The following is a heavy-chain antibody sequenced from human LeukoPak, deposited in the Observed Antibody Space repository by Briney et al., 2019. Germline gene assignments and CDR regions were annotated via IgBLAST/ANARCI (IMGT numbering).Heavy chain of an antibody. CDR3: ARDMYDNGWSSFDY. Sequence: GGSLRLSCAASGFTFSNYAMHWVRQAPGKGLEWVAVISFDGTNKYYANSVQGRFTISRDNSRNTLYLQMNSLRAEDTALYYCARDMYDNGWSSFDYWGQGTLVTVSS. CDR1: GFTFSNYA. CDR2: ISFDGTNK. J-gene: IGHJ4*02. D-gene: IGHD3-10*01. V-gene: IGHV3-30-3*01.